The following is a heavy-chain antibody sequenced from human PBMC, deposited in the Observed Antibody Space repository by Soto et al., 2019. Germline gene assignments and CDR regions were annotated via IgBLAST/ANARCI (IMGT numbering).Heavy chain of an antibody. J-gene: IGHJ6*02. Sequence: PSETLSLTCTVSGGSIRSTRYYWSWIRQHPGKGLEWIAYIYHSGSTYYNPSLKSRVAMSVDTSSNQFSLGLSSVTAADTAVYYCARVTSEDRTTMSGVGIGTRDVWGQGTRVSVSS. D-gene: IGHD3-3*01. V-gene: IGHV4-31*03. CDR3: ARVTSEDRTTMSGVGIGTRDV. CDR2: IYHSGST. CDR1: GGSIRSTRYY.